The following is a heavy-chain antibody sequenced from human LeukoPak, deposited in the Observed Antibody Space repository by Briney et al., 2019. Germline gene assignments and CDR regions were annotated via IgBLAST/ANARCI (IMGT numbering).Heavy chain of an antibody. Sequence: GGSLRLSCAASGFTFDDYAMHWVRQAPGKGLEWVSGISWNSGSIGYADSVEGRFTISRDNAKNSLYLQMNSLRAEDTAVYYCAKIPRGGYMDVWGKGTTVIVSS. V-gene: IGHV3-9*01. CDR2: ISWNSGSI. CDR1: GFTFDDYA. D-gene: IGHD2-15*01. J-gene: IGHJ6*03. CDR3: AKIPRGGYMDV.